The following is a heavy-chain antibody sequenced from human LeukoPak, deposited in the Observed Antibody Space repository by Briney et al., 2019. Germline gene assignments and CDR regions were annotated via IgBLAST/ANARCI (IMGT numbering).Heavy chain of an antibody. CDR2: ISYDGSNK. CDR1: GFTFSSYV. J-gene: IGHJ5*02. Sequence: GGSLRLSCAASGFTFSSYVMHWVRQAPGKGLEWVAVISYDGSNKYYADSVKGRFTISRDNSKNTLYLQMNSLRAEDTAVYYCARDQGGWFDPWGQGTLVTVSS. CDR3: ARDQGGWFDP. V-gene: IGHV3-30-3*01.